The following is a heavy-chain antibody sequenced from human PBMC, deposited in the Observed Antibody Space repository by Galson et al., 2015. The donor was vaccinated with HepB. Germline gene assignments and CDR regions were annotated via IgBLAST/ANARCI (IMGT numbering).Heavy chain of an antibody. CDR1: GGSISSYY. CDR3: ARDLGNWNFAFDP. Sequence: SETLSLTCTVSGGSISSYYWSWIRQPPGKGLEWIGYIYYSGSTNYNPSLKSRVTISVDTSKNQFSLKLSSVTAADTAVYYCARDLGNWNFAFDPWGQGTLVTVSS. J-gene: IGHJ5*02. CDR2: IYYSGST. V-gene: IGHV4-59*01. D-gene: IGHD1-7*01.